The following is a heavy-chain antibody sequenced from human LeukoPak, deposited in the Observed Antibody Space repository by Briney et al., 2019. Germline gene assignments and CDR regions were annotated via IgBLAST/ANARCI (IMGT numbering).Heavy chain of an antibody. CDR2: ISGSGGST. D-gene: IGHD3-22*01. Sequence: GGSLRLSCAASGFTFSSYAMSWVRQAPGKGLEWVSAISGSGGSTYYADSVKGRFTISRDNSKNTLYLQMNSLRAEDTAVYYCARDGAYGDSSGLDYWGQGTLVTVSS. V-gene: IGHV3-23*01. J-gene: IGHJ4*02. CDR3: ARDGAYGDSSGLDY. CDR1: GFTFSSYA.